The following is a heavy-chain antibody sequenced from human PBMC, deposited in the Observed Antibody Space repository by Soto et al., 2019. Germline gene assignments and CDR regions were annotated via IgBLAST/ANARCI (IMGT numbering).Heavy chain of an antibody. Sequence: QVQLQQWGAGLLKPSETLSLTCAVYGGSFSGYFWNWIRQSPGKGLEWIGEINHSGSTNYNPSLKSRDTMSVHPSKDPFALRLSAVPAAGPAVYYCASGRKKKYSYADGMDVGGRGTTVTFSS. V-gene: IGHV4-34*01. CDR3: ASGRKKKYSYADGMDV. CDR1: GGSFSGYF. J-gene: IGHJ6*02. CDR2: INHSGST. D-gene: IGHD2-21*01.